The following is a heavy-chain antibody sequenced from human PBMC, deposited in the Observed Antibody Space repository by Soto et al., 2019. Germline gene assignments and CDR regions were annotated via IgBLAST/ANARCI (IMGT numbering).Heavy chain of an antibody. V-gene: IGHV4-30-2*01. D-gene: IGHD2-15*01. CDR1: GGSISSGGYS. Sequence: SETLSLSCAVSGGSISSGGYSGSWIRQPPGKGLEWIGYIYHSGSTYYNPSLKSRVTISVDRSKNQFSLKLSSVTAADTAVYYCARIYCSGGSCYSGYFQHWGQGTLVTVSS. CDR3: ARIYCSGGSCYSGYFQH. J-gene: IGHJ1*01. CDR2: IYHSGST.